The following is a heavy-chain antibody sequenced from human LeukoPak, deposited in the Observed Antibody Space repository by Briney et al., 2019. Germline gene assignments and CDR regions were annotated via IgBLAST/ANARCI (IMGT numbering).Heavy chain of an antibody. Sequence: PSETLSLTCTVSGYSISSGYYWGWIRQPPGKGLEWIGSIYYSGSTYYNPSLKSRVTISVDTSKSQFSLKLSSVTAADTAVYYCARHSIDFWSEYPYYFDYWGQGTLVTVSS. J-gene: IGHJ4*02. D-gene: IGHD3-3*01. CDR2: IYYSGST. V-gene: IGHV4-38-2*02. CDR1: GYSISSGYY. CDR3: ARHSIDFWSEYPYYFDY.